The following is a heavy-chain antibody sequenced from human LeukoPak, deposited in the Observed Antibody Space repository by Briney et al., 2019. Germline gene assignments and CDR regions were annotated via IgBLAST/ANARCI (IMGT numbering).Heavy chain of an antibody. Sequence: SGTLSLTCAVSGGSISSSNWWSWVRQPPGKGLEWIGEIYHSGSTNYNPSLKSRVTISVDKSKNQFSLKLSSVTAADTAVYYCARLVGAATDPFDYWGQGTLVTVSS. CDR2: IYHSGST. V-gene: IGHV4-4*02. D-gene: IGHD1-26*01. J-gene: IGHJ4*02. CDR3: ARLVGAATDPFDY. CDR1: GGSISSSNW.